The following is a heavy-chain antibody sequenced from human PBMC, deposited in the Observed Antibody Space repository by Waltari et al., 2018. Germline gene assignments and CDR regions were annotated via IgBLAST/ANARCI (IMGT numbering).Heavy chain of an antibody. V-gene: IGHV3-74*03. Sequence: EVQLVESGGGLVQPGGSVRLSCAASGFSFSNDWMHGVRQVPGKGLEGVSRITNDGSGTMYADSVKGRFTISRDNAKNTLFLEMNSLRVEDTAVYYCVKEAPARGDWYLDLWGRGTLLAVSS. CDR2: ITNDGSGT. J-gene: IGHJ2*01. D-gene: IGHD2-2*01. CDR1: GFSFSNDW. CDR3: VKEAPARGDWYLDL.